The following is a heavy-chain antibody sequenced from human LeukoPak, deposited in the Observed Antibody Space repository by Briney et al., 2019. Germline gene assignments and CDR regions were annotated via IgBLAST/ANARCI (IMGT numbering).Heavy chain of an antibody. Sequence: GRSLRLSCAASGFTFSNAWMSWVRQAPGKGLEWVGCIKSKTDGGTTDYAAPVKGRFTISRDDSKNTLHLQMNSLKTEDTAVYYCTTTWRIQLWLIWGQGTLVTVSS. CDR1: GFTFSNAW. D-gene: IGHD5-18*01. J-gene: IGHJ4*02. CDR2: IKSKTDGGTT. V-gene: IGHV3-15*01. CDR3: TTTWRIQLWLI.